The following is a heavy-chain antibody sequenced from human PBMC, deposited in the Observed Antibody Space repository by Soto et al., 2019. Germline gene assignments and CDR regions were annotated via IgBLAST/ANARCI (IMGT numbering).Heavy chain of an antibody. J-gene: IGHJ4*02. D-gene: IGHD6-13*01. CDR3: ARLPGIAAAGTYYFDY. Sequence: EVQLVQSGAEVKKPGESLKISCKGSGYSFTSYWIGWVRQMPGKGLEWMGIIYPGDSDTRYSPSFQGQVTISADKSLSTAYLQWSSLKASDTAMYYCARLPGIAAAGTYYFDYWGQGTLVTVSS. CDR2: IYPGDSDT. CDR1: GYSFTSYW. V-gene: IGHV5-51*03.